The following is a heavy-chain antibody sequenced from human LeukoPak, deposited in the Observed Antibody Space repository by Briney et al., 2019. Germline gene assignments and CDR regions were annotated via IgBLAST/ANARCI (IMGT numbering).Heavy chain of an antibody. J-gene: IGHJ4*02. CDR1: GFIFSSYS. V-gene: IGHV3-21*01. CDR2: ISSSSSYI. Sequence: PGGSLRLSCAASGFIFSSYSMNWVRQAPGKGLEWVSYISSSSSYIYYADSVKGRFNISRDNAKNSLYLQMTSLRAEDTAVYYCTRDRGYCSSTSCPEPFDYWGQGTLVTVSS. CDR3: TRDRGYCSSTSCPEPFDY. D-gene: IGHD2-2*01.